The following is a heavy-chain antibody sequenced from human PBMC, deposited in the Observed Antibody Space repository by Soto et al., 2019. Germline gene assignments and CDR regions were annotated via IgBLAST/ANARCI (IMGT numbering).Heavy chain of an antibody. D-gene: IGHD1-7*01. V-gene: IGHV1-46*03. J-gene: IGHJ6*03. CDR1: GYTFTSYY. CDR3: ARTRAGTTNYYYMDV. Sequence: QVQLVQSGAEVKKPGASVKVSCKASGYTFTSYYMHWVRQAPGQGLEWMGIINPSGGSTSYAQKFQGRGSMTRDTSTSTGYMELSSLRSEDTAVYYCARTRAGTTNYYYMDVWGKGTTVTVSS. CDR2: INPSGGST.